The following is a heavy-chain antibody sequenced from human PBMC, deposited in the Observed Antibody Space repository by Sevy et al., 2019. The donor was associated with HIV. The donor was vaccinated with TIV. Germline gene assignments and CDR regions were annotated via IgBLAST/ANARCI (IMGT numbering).Heavy chain of an antibody. Sequence: KQSQTLSLTCTVSGASISRSSYDWGWIRQPPGKGLEWVGSIFYSGRTQYNPALNSRVTIYADTSKNQFSLTLSSVTVADTAVYYCARHGGLVDRAFDFWGQGALVTVSS. V-gene: IGHV4-39*01. CDR1: GASISRSSYD. CDR2: IFYSGRT. J-gene: IGHJ4*02. D-gene: IGHD3-10*01. CDR3: ARHGGLVDRAFDF.